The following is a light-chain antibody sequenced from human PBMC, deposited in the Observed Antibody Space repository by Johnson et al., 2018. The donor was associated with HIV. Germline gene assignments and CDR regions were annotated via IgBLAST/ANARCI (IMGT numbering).Light chain of an antibody. Sequence: QSVLTQPPSVSAAPGQKVTISCSGSSSNIGNNYVSWYQQPPGTAPKLLIHENNKRPSGLPDRFSGSKSGTSATLGITGLQTGDEADYYCGTWDSSLSACYVFGTGTKVTVL. CDR2: ENN. CDR3: GTWDSSLSACYV. V-gene: IGLV1-51*02. J-gene: IGLJ1*01. CDR1: SSNIGNNY.